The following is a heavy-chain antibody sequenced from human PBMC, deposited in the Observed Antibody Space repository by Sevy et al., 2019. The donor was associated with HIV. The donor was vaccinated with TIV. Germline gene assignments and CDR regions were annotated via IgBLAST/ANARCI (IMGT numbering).Heavy chain of an antibody. J-gene: IGHJ4*02. CDR1: GLTFNNAW. CDR2: IKSKIDGETT. CDR3: ATAPGYYDSAPFDY. V-gene: IGHV3-15*01. D-gene: IGHD3-9*01. Sequence: GGSLRLSCAVSGLTFNNAWMNWVRQAPGTGLQWVGLIKSKIDGETTDYVAPVKGRFTISRDDSKNTLFLQMNSWKMEDTAVYYCATAPGYYDSAPFDYWGPGTLVTVSS.